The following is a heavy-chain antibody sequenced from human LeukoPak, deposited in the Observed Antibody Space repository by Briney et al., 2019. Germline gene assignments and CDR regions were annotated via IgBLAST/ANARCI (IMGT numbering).Heavy chain of an antibody. CDR2: IAGTGGST. CDR3: AKAFRIVGIGNPDDAFDV. J-gene: IGHJ3*01. CDR1: GFTFSTYA. Sequence: GGSLRLSCAASGFTFSTYAMSWVRQAPGKGLERVSSIAGTGGSTYYADSVKGRFTLSRDNSENTLYLQLNSLRAEDSGIYYCAKAFRIVGIGNPDDAFDVWGQGTVVTVS. V-gene: IGHV3-23*01. D-gene: IGHD1-26*01.